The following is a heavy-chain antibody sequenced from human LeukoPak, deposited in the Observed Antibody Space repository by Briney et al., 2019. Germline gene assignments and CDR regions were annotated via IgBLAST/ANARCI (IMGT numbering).Heavy chain of an antibody. CDR1: GFTFGDYA. CDR3: TRGRRYGDYAAFDI. D-gene: IGHD4-17*01. CDR2: IRSKAYGGTT. J-gene: IGHJ3*02. V-gene: IGHV3-49*03. Sequence: GGSLRLSCTASGFTFGDYAMSWFRQAPGKGLEWVGFIRSKAYGGTTEYAASVKGRFTISRDDSKSIAYLQMNSLKTEDTAVYYCTRGRRYGDYAAFDIWGQGTMVTVSS.